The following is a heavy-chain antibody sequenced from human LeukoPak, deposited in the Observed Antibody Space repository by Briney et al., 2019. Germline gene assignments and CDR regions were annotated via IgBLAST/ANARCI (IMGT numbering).Heavy chain of an antibody. V-gene: IGHV4-34*01. Sequence: SETLSLTCAVYGGSFSGYYWSWIRQPPGKGLEWIGEINHSGSTNYNPSLKSRVTISVDTSKNQFSLKLSSVTAADTAVYYCARDTYYYGSGSYYNGDYYYYYGMDVWGQGTTVTVSS. CDR2: INHSGST. J-gene: IGHJ6*02. D-gene: IGHD3-10*01. CDR3: ARDTYYYGSGSYYNGDYYYYYGMDV. CDR1: GGSFSGYY.